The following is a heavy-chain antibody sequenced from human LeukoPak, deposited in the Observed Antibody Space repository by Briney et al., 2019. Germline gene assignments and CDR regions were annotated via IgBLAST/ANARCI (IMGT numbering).Heavy chain of an antibody. D-gene: IGHD1-26*01. CDR3: AKDIGGGTFLGYYYMDV. Sequence: PGGSLRLSCAASGFTFSSYSMNWVRQAPGKGLEWVSSISSSSSYIYYADSVKGRFTISRDNAKNSLYLQLNSLRAEDTALYYCAKDIGGGTFLGYYYMDVWGKGTTVTVSS. J-gene: IGHJ6*03. V-gene: IGHV3-21*04. CDR1: GFTFSSYS. CDR2: ISSSSSYI.